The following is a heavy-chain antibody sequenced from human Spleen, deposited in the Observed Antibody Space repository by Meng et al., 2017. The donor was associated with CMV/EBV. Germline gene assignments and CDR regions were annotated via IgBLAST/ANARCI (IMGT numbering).Heavy chain of an antibody. Sequence: QVQLQQWGAGLLKPSETLSLTCAGYGGSFSGYYWSWIRQPPGKGLDWIGEINHSGSTNYNPSLKSRVTISVDTAKNQFSLKLSSVTAADTAVYYCAREPWFDPWGQGTLVTVSS. D-gene: IGHD1-26*01. CDR1: GGSFSGYY. J-gene: IGHJ5*02. CDR3: AREPWFDP. V-gene: IGHV4-34*01. CDR2: INHSGST.